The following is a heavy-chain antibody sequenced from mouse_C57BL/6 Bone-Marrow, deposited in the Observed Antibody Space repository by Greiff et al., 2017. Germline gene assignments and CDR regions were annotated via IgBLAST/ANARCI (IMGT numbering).Heavy chain of an antibody. V-gene: IGHV1-19*01. CDR2: INPYNGGT. J-gene: IGHJ2*01. D-gene: IGHD1-1*01. CDR3: AQHYLTTVVFDY. CDR1: GYTFTDYY. Sequence: VQLQQSGPVLVKPGASVKMSCKASGYTFTDYYMNWVKQSHGKSLEWIGVINPYNGGTSYNQKFKGKATLTVDKSSSTAYMELNSLASADSSVYYWAQHYLTTVVFDYWGQGTTLTVSS.